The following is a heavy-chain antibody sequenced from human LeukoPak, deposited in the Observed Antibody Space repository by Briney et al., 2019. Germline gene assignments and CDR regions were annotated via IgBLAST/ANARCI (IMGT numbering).Heavy chain of an antibody. CDR3: AKGSRGNYDY. D-gene: IGHD1-26*01. Sequence: GGSLRLSRAASGFTFNSYAMTWVRQAPEKGLEWVSSIIDSGISTYYGDSVKGRFTISRHNSKNTLYLQMNSLRAEDTAIYYCAKGSRGNYDYWGQGTLVTVSS. CDR1: GFTFNSYA. J-gene: IGHJ4*02. CDR2: IIDSGIST. V-gene: IGHV3-23*01.